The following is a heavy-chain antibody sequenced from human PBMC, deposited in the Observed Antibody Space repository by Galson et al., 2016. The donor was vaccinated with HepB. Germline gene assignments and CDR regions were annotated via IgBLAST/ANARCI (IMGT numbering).Heavy chain of an antibody. J-gene: IGHJ6*03. CDR2: ISSDSSSI. V-gene: IGHV3-48*02. CDR1: GFIFSRYN. CDR3: AREDYYYMDV. Sequence: SLRLSCAASGFIFSRYNINWVRQGPGKGLGWVSYISSDSSSISYADSVKGRLTISRDNAKNLVYLQMNSLRDEDTAVYYCAREDYYYMDVRGKGTTVTVSS.